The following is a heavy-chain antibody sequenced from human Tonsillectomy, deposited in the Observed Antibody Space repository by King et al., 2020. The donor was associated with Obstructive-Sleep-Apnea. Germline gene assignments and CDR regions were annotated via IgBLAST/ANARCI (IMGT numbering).Heavy chain of an antibody. J-gene: IGHJ4*02. CDR2: ISYDGSNK. CDR3: AKDTLYYDFLTGYYNGGNDY. CDR1: GFTFSNYD. D-gene: IGHD3-9*01. V-gene: IGHV3-30*18. Sequence: VQLVESGGGVVQPGRSLRLSCAASGFTFSNYDMHWVRQAPGKGLEWVALISYDGSNKYYADSVKGRFTISRDNSKNTVHLQMNSLRAEDTAVYYCAKDTLYYDFLTGYYNGGNDYWGQGTLITVSS.